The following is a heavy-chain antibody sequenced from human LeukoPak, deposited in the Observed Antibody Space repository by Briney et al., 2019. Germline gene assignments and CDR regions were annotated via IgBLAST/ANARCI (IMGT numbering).Heavy chain of an antibody. Sequence: SETLSLTCTVSGGSISSSSYYWGWIRQPPGKGLEWIGSIYYSGSTYYNPSLKSRVTISVDTSKNQFSLKLSSVTAADTAVYYCARESRGRGLGVIVATITDWFDPWGQGTLVTVSS. J-gene: IGHJ5*02. CDR1: GGSISSSSYY. V-gene: IGHV4-39*07. CDR2: IYYSGST. CDR3: ARESRGRGLGVIVATITDWFDP. D-gene: IGHD5-12*01.